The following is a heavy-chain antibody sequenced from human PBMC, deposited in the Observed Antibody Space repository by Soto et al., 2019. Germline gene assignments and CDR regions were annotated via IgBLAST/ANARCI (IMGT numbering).Heavy chain of an antibody. J-gene: IGHJ6*02. Sequence: SVKVSCKASGGTFSSYAISWVRQAPGQGLEWMGGIIPIFGTANYAQKFQGRVTITADESTSTAYMELSSLRSEDTAVYYCARQYGSSSFYYYYGMDVWGQGTTVTVSS. CDR2: IIPIFGTA. CDR1: GGTFSSYA. D-gene: IGHD6-6*01. V-gene: IGHV1-69*13. CDR3: ARQYGSSSFYYYYGMDV.